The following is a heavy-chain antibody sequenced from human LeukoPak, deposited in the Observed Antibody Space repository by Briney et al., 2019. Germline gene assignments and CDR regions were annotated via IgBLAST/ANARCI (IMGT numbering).Heavy chain of an antibody. J-gene: IGHJ4*02. V-gene: IGHV5-51*01. CDR2: IYPGDSDT. Sequence: KVGESLKISCKDSGYSFTSYWIGWVRQMPGKGLEWMGIIYPGDSDTRYSPSFQGQVTISADKSINTAYLQWSSLKAPDTAIYYCARRGEAMDPFDYWGQGTLVTVSS. CDR3: ARRGEAMDPFDY. D-gene: IGHD5-18*01. CDR1: GYSFTSYW.